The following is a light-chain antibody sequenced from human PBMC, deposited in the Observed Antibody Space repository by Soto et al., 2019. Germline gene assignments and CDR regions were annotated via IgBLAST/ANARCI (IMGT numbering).Light chain of an antibody. CDR3: SSYADNNNFV. V-gene: IGLV2-8*01. CDR1: SSDIGDYNF. Sequence: QSVLAQPPSASGSPGQSVTVSCTGSSSDIGDYNFVSWYQQHPGKAPKLIIYEVKKRPSGVPDCFSASKSGNTASLTVSGLQAEDEADYYCSSYADNNNFVFGSGTKVTVL. J-gene: IGLJ1*01. CDR2: EVK.